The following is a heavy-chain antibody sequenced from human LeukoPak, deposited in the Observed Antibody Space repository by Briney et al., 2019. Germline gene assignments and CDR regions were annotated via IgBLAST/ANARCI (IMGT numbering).Heavy chain of an antibody. CDR2: INSSGSNI. CDR1: GFTFSSYE. V-gene: IGHV3-48*03. J-gene: IGHJ6*03. D-gene: IGHD6-13*01. CDR3: ARASSWRNYYYYYMDV. Sequence: GGSLRLSCAASGFTFSSYEMNWVRQAPGKGLEWVSYINSSGSNIYYADSVKGRFTISRDNAKNSLYLQINSLRAEDTAVYYCARASSWRNYYYYYMDVWGKGTTVTISS.